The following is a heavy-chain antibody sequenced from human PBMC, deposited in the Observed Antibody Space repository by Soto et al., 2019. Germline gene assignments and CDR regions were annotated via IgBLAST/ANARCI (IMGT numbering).Heavy chain of an antibody. CDR2: INHSGTS. CDR1: GGSFRGYY. CDR3: ARGEITLLGGMDV. V-gene: IGHV4-34*01. J-gene: IGHJ6*02. Sequence: SGTLSLTCTVSGGSFRGYYWGWVRQPPGKGLEWIGEINHSGTSNYHPSLKSRVTISVATSKNQFSLTVNSVTPADTAVYYCARGEITLLGGMDVWGQGTTVTVSS. D-gene: IGHD3-10*01.